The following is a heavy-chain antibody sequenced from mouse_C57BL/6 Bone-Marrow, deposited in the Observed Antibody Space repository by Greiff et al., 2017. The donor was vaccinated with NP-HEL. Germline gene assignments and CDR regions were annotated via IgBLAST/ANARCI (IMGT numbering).Heavy chain of an antibody. J-gene: IGHJ1*03. CDR3: ARSRTTVVATDWYFDV. CDR1: GYTFTSYW. V-gene: IGHV1-72*01. Sequence: QVQLQQSGAELVKPGASVKLSCKASGYTFTSYWMHWVKQRPGRGLEWIGRIDPNSGGTKYNEKFKSKATLTVDKPSSTAYMQLSSLTSEDSAVYYCARSRTTVVATDWYFDVWGTGTTVTVSS. D-gene: IGHD1-1*01. CDR2: IDPNSGGT.